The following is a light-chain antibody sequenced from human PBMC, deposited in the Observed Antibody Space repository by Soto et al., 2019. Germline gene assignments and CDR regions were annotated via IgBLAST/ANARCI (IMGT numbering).Light chain of an antibody. CDR1: QSVDSY. J-gene: IGKJ1*01. Sequence: EIVLTQSPATLSLSPGERATLSCRASQSVDSYLAWYQQKPGQAPRLLIHDASNRATGIPARFSGSGTGTDFTLTISSLEPEDFAVYYCQQRSTWPPWTFGQGTKVDLK. CDR3: QQRSTWPPWT. V-gene: IGKV3-11*01. CDR2: DAS.